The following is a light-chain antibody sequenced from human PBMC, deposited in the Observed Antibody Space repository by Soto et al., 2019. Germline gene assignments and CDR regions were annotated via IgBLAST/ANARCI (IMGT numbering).Light chain of an antibody. CDR2: AAS. V-gene: IGKV1-39*01. Sequence: DIQMTQSPSSLSASVGDRVTITCRASQTVTTYVNWYQQKPQSAPKLLISAASSLQSGVPSRFSGSGFGTDFTLTITSVQPEDFATYYCQQSFTNPPAFGQGTKLEI. CDR3: QQSFTNPPA. J-gene: IGKJ2*01. CDR1: QTVTTY.